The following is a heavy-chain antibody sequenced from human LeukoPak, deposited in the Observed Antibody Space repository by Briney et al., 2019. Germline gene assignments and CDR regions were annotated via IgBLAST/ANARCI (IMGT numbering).Heavy chain of an antibody. Sequence: GGSLRLSCAASGFTFSSYNLNWVRQAPGKGLEWISYISSSSGTIYYADSVKGRFTISRDNAKNSLYLQMNSLRAEDTAVYYCARVTVTIFTRNLHFDYWGQGTLVTVSS. CDR3: ARVTVTIFTRNLHFDY. J-gene: IGHJ4*02. D-gene: IGHD3-9*01. V-gene: IGHV3-48*04. CDR2: ISSSSGTI. CDR1: GFTFSSYN.